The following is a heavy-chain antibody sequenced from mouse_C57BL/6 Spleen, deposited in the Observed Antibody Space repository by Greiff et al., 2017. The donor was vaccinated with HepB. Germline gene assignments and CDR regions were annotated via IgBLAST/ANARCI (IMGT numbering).Heavy chain of an antibody. Sequence: EVQGVESGEGLVKPGGSLKLSCAASGFTFSSYAMSWVRQTPEKRLEWVAYISSGGDYIYYADTVKGRFTISRDNARNTLYLQMSSLKSEDTAMYYCTRDSDYYGSYAMDYWGQGTSVTVSS. D-gene: IGHD1-1*01. J-gene: IGHJ4*01. V-gene: IGHV5-9-1*02. CDR3: TRDSDYYGSYAMDY. CDR2: ISSGGDYI. CDR1: GFTFSSYA.